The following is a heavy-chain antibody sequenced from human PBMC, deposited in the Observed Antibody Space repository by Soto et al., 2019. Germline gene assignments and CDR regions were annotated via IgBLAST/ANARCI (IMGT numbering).Heavy chain of an antibody. D-gene: IGHD6-25*01. CDR1: GYTFTNYG. CDR3: ARDPSTSGRSGHDY. V-gene: IGHV1-18*01. Sequence: QVQLVQSGVEVKKPGASVKVSCKASGYTFTNYGISWVRQAPGQGLEWVGWINAYNGNTNYAQNLQGRVALTTDTSASTAYMDLRSLRSDDTAVYCCARDPSTSGRSGHDYWGQGTLVTVSS. CDR2: INAYNGNT. J-gene: IGHJ4*02.